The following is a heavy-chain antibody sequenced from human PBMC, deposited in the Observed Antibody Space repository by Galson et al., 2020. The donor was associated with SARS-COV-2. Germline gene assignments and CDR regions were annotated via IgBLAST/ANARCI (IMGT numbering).Heavy chain of an antibody. J-gene: IGHJ6*02. Sequence: ASVKVSCKASGYTFTSYGISWVRQVPGQGLKWMGWLSAYNGNTHYAQKLQGRVTMTTDTSTSTAYMELRSLRSDDKAVYYCAREVAAAAYGMDVWGQGTTVTVSS. V-gene: IGHV1-18*01. CDR1: GYTFTSYG. CDR3: AREVAAAAYGMDV. CDR2: LSAYNGNT. D-gene: IGHD6-13*01.